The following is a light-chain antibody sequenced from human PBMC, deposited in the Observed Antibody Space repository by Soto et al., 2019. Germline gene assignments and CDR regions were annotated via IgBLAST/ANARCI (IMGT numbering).Light chain of an antibody. CDR1: NSNIGKNY. J-gene: IGLJ2*01. Sequence: QSVLTQPPSASGTPGQRVTISCSGSNSNIGKNYVYWYRQLPGTAPKLLIYRNNQRPSGVPDRFSGSKSGTSASLAISGLRSEDEADYCCAAWDDSLSGHELFGGGTKLTVL. CDR3: AAWDDSLSGHEL. CDR2: RNN. V-gene: IGLV1-47*01.